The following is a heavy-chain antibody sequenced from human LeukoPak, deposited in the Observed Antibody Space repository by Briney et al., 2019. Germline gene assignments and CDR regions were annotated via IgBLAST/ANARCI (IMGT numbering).Heavy chain of an antibody. D-gene: IGHD5-24*01. CDR3: ARGPIVDGYKGSYYLDY. V-gene: IGHV3-21*01. CDR2: ISSSSSYI. J-gene: IGHJ4*01. Sequence: GGSLRLSCAASGFTFSDYSMTWVRQAPGKGLEWVSSISSSSSYIYYADSVKGRFTISRDNAKNSLYLQMNSLRGDDTAVYYCARGPIVDGYKGSYYLDYWGHGTLVTVSS. CDR1: GFTFSDYS.